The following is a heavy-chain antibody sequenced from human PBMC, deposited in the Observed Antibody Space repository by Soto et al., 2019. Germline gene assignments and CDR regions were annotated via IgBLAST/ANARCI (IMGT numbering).Heavy chain of an antibody. CDR3: ASESGSAVYYYYGMDV. V-gene: IGHV1-2*04. CDR1: GYTFTGYY. J-gene: IGHJ6*02. Sequence: ASVNVSCKASGYTFTGYYMHWVRQAPGQGLEWMGWINPNSGGTNYAQKFQGWVTMTRDTSISTAYMELSRLRSDDTAVYYCASESGSAVYYYYGMDVWGQGTTVPVSS. CDR2: INPNSGGT. D-gene: IGHD2-15*01.